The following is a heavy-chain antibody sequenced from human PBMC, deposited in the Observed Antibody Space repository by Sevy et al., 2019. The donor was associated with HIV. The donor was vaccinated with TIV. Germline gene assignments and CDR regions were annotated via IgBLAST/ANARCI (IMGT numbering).Heavy chain of an antibody. CDR2: TYWDDDQ. Sequence: SGPTLVKPTQTLKLTCVFSGFSLSTDGVGVGWIRQPPGKALEWLALTYWDDDQRYSPSLKSRLTITKDTSKNQVVLIMTNMDPVDTATYYSARGVWLRDASGMTFDYWGQGTLVTVSS. CDR1: GFSLSTDGVG. V-gene: IGHV2-5*02. D-gene: IGHD2-15*01. J-gene: IGHJ4*02. CDR3: ARGVWLRDASGMTFDY.